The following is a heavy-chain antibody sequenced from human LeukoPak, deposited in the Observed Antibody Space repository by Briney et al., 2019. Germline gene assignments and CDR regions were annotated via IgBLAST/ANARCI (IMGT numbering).Heavy chain of an antibody. J-gene: IGHJ3*02. D-gene: IGHD6-13*01. V-gene: IGHV5-51*01. CDR1: GYPFTTYS. CDR2: IYPGDSDA. Sequence: GKSLQISCQRSGYPFTTYSIAWVRPMPGKGLEWMGSIYPGDSDARYSPSFQGQVTISADTSINTAHLQWSSLKASDTAMYYCAMCSSSWSRWNAFDIWGQGTMVTGSS. CDR3: AMCSSSWSRWNAFDI.